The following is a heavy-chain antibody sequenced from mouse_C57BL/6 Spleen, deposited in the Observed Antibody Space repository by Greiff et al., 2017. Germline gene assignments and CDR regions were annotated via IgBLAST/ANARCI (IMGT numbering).Heavy chain of an antibody. Sequence: VQLQQSGPELVKPGASVKIPCKASGYTFTDYNMDWVKQSHGKSLEWIGDINPNNGGTIYNQKFKGKATLTVDKSSSTAYMELRSLTSEDTAVYYCARWSYGSSYGGAMDYWGQGTSVTVSS. V-gene: IGHV1-18*01. CDR2: INPNNGGT. J-gene: IGHJ4*01. CDR3: ARWSYGSSYGGAMDY. D-gene: IGHD1-1*01. CDR1: GYTFTDYN.